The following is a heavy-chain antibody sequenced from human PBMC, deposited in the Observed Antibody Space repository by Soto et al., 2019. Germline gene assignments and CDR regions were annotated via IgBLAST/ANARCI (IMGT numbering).Heavy chain of an antibody. J-gene: IGHJ5*02. D-gene: IGHD1-7*01. CDR1: GFTFSSYS. CDR3: AKDQLFPNYIYNWFDP. V-gene: IGHV3-48*04. Sequence: GGSLRLSCAASGFTFSSYSMNWVRQAPGKGLEWVSYISSSSSTIYYADSVKGRFTISRDNAKNSLYLQMNSLRAEDTALYYCAKDQLFPNYIYNWFDPWGQGISVTVSS. CDR2: ISSSSSTI.